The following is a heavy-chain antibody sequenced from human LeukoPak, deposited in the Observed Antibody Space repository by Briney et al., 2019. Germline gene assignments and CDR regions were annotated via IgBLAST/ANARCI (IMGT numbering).Heavy chain of an antibody. Sequence: ASVTVSCKASGYTFTSYYMHWVRQAPGQGLEWMGITNPSGGSTSYAQKFQGRVTMTRDMSTSTVYMELSSLRSEDTAVYYCARGTYYYDSSGYYLDAFDIWGQGTMVTVSS. CDR1: GYTFTSYY. CDR3: ARGTYYYDSSGYYLDAFDI. D-gene: IGHD3-22*01. CDR2: TNPSGGST. V-gene: IGHV1-46*01. J-gene: IGHJ3*02.